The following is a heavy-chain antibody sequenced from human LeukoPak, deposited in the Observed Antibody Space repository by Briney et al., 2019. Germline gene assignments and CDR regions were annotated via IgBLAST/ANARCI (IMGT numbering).Heavy chain of an antibody. D-gene: IGHD3-22*01. CDR3: ARAANYDSSGRDY. V-gene: IGHV3-9*01. J-gene: IGHJ4*02. Sequence: GGSLRLSCAAPGFTFDDYAMHWVRQAPGKGLEWVSGISWNSGSIGYADSVKGRFTISRDNAKNSLYLQMNSLRAEDTALYYCARAANYDSSGRDYWGQGTLVTVSS. CDR1: GFTFDDYA. CDR2: ISWNSGSI.